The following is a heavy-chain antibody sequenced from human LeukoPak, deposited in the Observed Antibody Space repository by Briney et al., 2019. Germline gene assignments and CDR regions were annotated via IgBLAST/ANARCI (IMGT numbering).Heavy chain of an antibody. V-gene: IGHV4-39*07. CDR3: VKIQLQGRPYNWFDP. D-gene: IGHD5-24*01. CDR1: GGSVSSSSYY. J-gene: IGHJ5*02. Sequence: SETLSLTCTVSGGSVSSSSYYWGWIRQPPGKGLEWIATMYYSGSTYYNPSLKSRVTISIDTSKNQFSLNLTSVTAADTGVYYCVKIQLQGRPYNWFDPWGQGTLVAVSS. CDR2: MYYSGST.